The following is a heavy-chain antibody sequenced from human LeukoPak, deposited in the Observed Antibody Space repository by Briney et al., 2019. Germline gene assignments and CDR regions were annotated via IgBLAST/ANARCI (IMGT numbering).Heavy chain of an antibody. CDR2: FKGDGIST. CDR3: AKDHYWSIDC. V-gene: IGHV3-74*01. D-gene: IGHD3-3*01. J-gene: IGHJ4*02. CDR1: GFDFSSNW. Sequence: PGGSLRLSCAASGFDFSSNWMHWVRHAPGQGLVWVSRFKGDGISTNYADSVKGRFTISRDIAKNTLYLQMNSLRAEDTGVYYCAKDHYWSIDCWGRGTLVTVSS.